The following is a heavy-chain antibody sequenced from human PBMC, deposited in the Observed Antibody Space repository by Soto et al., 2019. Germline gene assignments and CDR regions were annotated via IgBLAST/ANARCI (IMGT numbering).Heavy chain of an antibody. CDR2: IYCDGSDK. J-gene: IGHJ5*02. Sequence: PVGSLRLSCAASGFTYSSYWMHWVRQAPGKGLEWVAGIYCDGSDKYYADSVKGRFTISRDNSENTLYLQMNSLRDEDTAVYYCAREGGNLNWFDPWGQGTLVTVSS. CDR3: AREGGNLNWFDP. D-gene: IGHD1-26*01. V-gene: IGHV3-30*14. CDR1: GFTYSSYW.